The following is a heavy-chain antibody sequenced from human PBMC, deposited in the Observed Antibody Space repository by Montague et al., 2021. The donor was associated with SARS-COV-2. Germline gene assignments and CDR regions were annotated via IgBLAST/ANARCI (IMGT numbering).Heavy chain of an antibody. J-gene: IGHJ6*02. CDR1: GFTFSSYG. V-gene: IGHV3-33*01. CDR2: IWHDGSNK. CDR3: ARDLGLVTAMVYYYYYGMDV. Sequence: SLRLSCAASGFTFSSYGMHWVRQAPGKGLEWVAVIWHDGSNKYYADSVKGRFTISRDNSKNTLYLQMNSLRAEDTAAYYCARDLGLVTAMVYYYYYGMDVWGQGTTVTVSS. D-gene: IGHD5-18*01.